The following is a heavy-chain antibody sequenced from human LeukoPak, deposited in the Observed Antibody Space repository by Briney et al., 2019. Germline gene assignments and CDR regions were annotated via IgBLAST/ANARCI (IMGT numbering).Heavy chain of an antibody. Sequence: GGSLRLSCAASGFTFSSYWMYWVRQAPGKGLVWVSRINSAGNSAYYADSVKGRFTISRDNAKNSLYLQMNSLRAEDTAVYYCATEPGYSNDYWGQGTLVTVSS. V-gene: IGHV3-74*01. D-gene: IGHD6-13*01. CDR1: GFTFSSYW. CDR2: INSAGNSA. CDR3: ATEPGYSNDY. J-gene: IGHJ4*02.